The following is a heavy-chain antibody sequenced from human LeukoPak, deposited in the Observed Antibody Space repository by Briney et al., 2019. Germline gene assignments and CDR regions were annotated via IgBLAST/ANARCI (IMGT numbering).Heavy chain of an antibody. CDR2: ISYDGSNK. CDR1: GFTFSVYG. CDR3: AKVPYRITYYYFDY. Sequence: PGGSLRLSCAASGFTFSVYGMHWVRQAPGKGLEWVAVISYDGSNKYYADSVKGRFTISRDNSKNTLYLQMNSLRAEDTAVYYCAKVPYRITYYYFDYWGQGTLVTVSS. D-gene: IGHD3-10*01. J-gene: IGHJ4*02. V-gene: IGHV3-30*18.